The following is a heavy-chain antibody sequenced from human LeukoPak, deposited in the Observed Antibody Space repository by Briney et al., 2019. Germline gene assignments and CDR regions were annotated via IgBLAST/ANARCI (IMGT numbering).Heavy chain of an antibody. J-gene: IGHJ4*02. CDR1: GFTFSDYY. V-gene: IGHV3-11*04. CDR2: ISSSGSTI. Sequence: GGSLXLSRAASGFTFSDYYMSWIRQAPGKGLEWVSYISSSGSTIYYADSVKGRFTISSDNAKNSLYLQMNSLRAEDTAVYYCARGDGSSWSNYWGQGTLVTVSS. D-gene: IGHD6-13*01. CDR3: ARGDGSSWSNY.